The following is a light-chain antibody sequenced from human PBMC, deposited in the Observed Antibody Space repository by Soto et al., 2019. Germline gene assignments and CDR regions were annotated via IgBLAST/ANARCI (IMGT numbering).Light chain of an antibody. V-gene: IGKV2-30*01. Sequence: DVVMTQSPLSLPVTLGQPASISCRSSQSLVYSDGNTYLNWFQQRPGQSPRRLIYKVSNRDSGVPDRFSGSGSGTDFTLKISRVEAEDVGVYYCMGALQSPPTFGQGTKVDIK. CDR3: MGALQSPPT. CDR1: QSLVYSDGNTY. J-gene: IGKJ1*01. CDR2: KVS.